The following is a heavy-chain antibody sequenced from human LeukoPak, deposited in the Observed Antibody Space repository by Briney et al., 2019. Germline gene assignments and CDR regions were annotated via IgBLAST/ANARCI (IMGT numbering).Heavy chain of an antibody. D-gene: IGHD6-19*01. V-gene: IGHV3-30-3*01. CDR3: AREETSGWYGY. J-gene: IGHJ4*02. CDR2: ISYDGSNK. CDR1: GFTFGSYT. Sequence: PGGSLRLSCAASGFTFGSYTMHWVRQAPGKGLEWVAVISYDGSNKYYADSVKGRFTISRDNSKNTLYLQMNSLRAEDTAVYYCAREETSGWYGYWGQGTLVTVSS.